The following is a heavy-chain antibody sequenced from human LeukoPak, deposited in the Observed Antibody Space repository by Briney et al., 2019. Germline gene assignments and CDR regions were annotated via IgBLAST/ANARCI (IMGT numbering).Heavy chain of an antibody. J-gene: IGHJ4*02. CDR3: AKDPIWLAYYFDY. V-gene: IGHV3-23*01. D-gene: IGHD6-19*01. CDR2: ISGSGGGT. CDR1: GVTFSTYA. Sequence: PGGSLRLSCAASGVTFSTYAMSWVRQAPGKGLEWVSGISGSGGGTYYADSVRGRFTISRDNSKNTLYLQMNSLRAEDTAVYYCAKDPIWLAYYFDYWGQGTLVTVSS.